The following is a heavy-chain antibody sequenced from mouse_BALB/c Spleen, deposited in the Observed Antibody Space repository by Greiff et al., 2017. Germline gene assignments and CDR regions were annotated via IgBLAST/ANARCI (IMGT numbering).Heavy chain of an antibody. J-gene: IGHJ2*01. CDR3: ARRDYDYRGFDD. CDR1: GFTFSSYA. D-gene: IGHD2-4*01. CDR2: ISSGGSYT. Sequence: EVMLVASGGGLVKPGGSLKLSCAASGFTFSSYAMSWVRQTPEKRLEWVATISSGGSYTYYPDSVKGRFTISRDNAKNTLYLQMSSLRSEDTAMYYCARRDYDYRGFDDWGQGTTLAVSS. V-gene: IGHV5-9-1*01.